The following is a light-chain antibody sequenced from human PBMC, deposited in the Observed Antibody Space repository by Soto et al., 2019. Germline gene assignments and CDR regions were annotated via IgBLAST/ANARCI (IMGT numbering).Light chain of an antibody. CDR3: SSYAGSNNYV. CDR1: SSDVGAYNY. Sequence: QSALTQPPSASGSPGQSVTISCTGTSSDVGAYNYVSWYQQHPGNAPKLMIYEVSKRPSGVPDRFSGSKSGNTASLTVSWLQAEDEADYYCSSYAGSNNYVFGTGTKVTVL. J-gene: IGLJ1*01. V-gene: IGLV2-8*01. CDR2: EVS.